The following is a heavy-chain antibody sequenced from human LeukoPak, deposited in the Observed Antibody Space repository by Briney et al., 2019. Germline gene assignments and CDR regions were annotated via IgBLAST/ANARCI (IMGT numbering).Heavy chain of an antibody. Sequence: GGSLRLSCAASGFTFSDYYMSWIRQAPGKGLEWVSYISSSGSTIYYADSVKGRFTISRDNAKNSLYLQMNSLRAEDTAVYYCAKGKDRYCSSTSCYPVRWLQLEGYWGQGTLVTVSS. V-gene: IGHV3-11*04. CDR3: AKGKDRYCSSTSCYPVRWLQLEGY. CDR2: ISSSGSTI. D-gene: IGHD2-2*01. CDR1: GFTFSDYY. J-gene: IGHJ4*02.